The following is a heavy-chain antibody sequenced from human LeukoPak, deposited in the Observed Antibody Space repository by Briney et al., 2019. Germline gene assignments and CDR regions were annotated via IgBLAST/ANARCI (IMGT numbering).Heavy chain of an antibody. V-gene: IGHV1-24*01. D-gene: IGHD1-14*01. CDR1: GGTFSSYA. J-gene: IGHJ4*02. Sequence: ASVKVSCKASGGTFSSYAISWVRQAPGKGLEWMGGFDPEDGETIYAQKFQGRVTMTEDTSTDTAYMELSSLRSEDTAVYYCATDLTPGDFDYWGQGTLVTVSS. CDR3: ATDLTPGDFDY. CDR2: FDPEDGET.